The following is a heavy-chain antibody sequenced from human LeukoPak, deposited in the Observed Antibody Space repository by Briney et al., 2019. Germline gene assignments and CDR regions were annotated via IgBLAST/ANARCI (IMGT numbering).Heavy chain of an antibody. CDR2: IWYDGSNK. CDR3: ARGGLDGQDY. D-gene: IGHD5/OR15-5a*01. Sequence: GGSLRLSCAASGFTFSSYGMHWVRQAPGKGLEWGAVIWYDGSNKYYADSVKGRFTISRDNSKNTLYLQMNSLRAEYTAVYYCARGGLDGQDYWGQGTLVTVSS. J-gene: IGHJ4*02. CDR1: GFTFSSYG. V-gene: IGHV3-33*01.